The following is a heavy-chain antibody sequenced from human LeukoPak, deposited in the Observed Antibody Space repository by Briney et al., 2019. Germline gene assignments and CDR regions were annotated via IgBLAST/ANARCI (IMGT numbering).Heavy chain of an antibody. Sequence: PSETLSLTCAVNGGSFTGYYWTWIRQSPGKGLGWIGEMNQSGGIDYNPSLKSRVTMSVDTSKNQLSLSLSSVTAADTAVYYCARGGVAARCSSWGQGTLVIVSS. J-gene: IGHJ4*02. D-gene: IGHD2-15*01. CDR1: GGSFTGYY. CDR3: ARGGVAARCSS. CDR2: MNQSGGI. V-gene: IGHV4-34*01.